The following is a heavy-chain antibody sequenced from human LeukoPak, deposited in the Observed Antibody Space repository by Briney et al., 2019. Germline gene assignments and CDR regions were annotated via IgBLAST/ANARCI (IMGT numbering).Heavy chain of an antibody. CDR3: ARVFSNNYDSSGYPDY. Sequence: SVKVSCKASGGTFRSYAISWVRQAPGQGLEWMGRIIPILGIANYAQKFQGRVTITADKSTSTAYMELSSLRSEDTAVYYCARVFSNNYDSSGYPDYWGQGTLVTVSS. CDR1: GGTFRSYA. CDR2: IIPILGIA. V-gene: IGHV1-69*04. D-gene: IGHD3-22*01. J-gene: IGHJ4*02.